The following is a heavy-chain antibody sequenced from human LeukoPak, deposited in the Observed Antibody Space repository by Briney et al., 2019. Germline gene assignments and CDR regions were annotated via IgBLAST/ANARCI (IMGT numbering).Heavy chain of an antibody. V-gene: IGHV3-74*01. J-gene: IGHJ4*02. CDR2: INSDGSST. D-gene: IGHD3-22*01. CDR1: GFIFSSYW. CDR3: ARNLYDSSGYYLDC. Sequence: GGSLRLSCAASGFIFSSYWMHWVRQAPGKGLVWVSRINSDGSSTSYADSVKGRFTISRDNAKNTLYLQMNSLRAEDTAVYYCARNLYDSSGYYLDCWGQGTLVTVSS.